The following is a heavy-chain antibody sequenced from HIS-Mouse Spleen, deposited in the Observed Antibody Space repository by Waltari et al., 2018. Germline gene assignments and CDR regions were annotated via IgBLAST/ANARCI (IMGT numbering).Heavy chain of an antibody. V-gene: IGHV4-34*01. CDR3: ARGPSTGEDRDYWYFDL. D-gene: IGHD7-27*01. CDR2: INHSGST. Sequence: QVQLQQWGAGLLKPSETLSLTCAVYGGSFSGYYWSWIRQPPGKGLEWIGEINHSGSTNYNPSLNSRVTISVDTSKNQFSLKLSSVTAADTAVYYCARGPSTGEDRDYWYFDLWGRGTLVTVSS. CDR1: GGSFSGYY. J-gene: IGHJ2*01.